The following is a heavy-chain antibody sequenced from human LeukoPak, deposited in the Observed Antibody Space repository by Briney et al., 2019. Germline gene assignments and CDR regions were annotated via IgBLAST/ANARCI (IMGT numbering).Heavy chain of an antibody. CDR2: ISSNGGST. J-gene: IGHJ3*02. CDR3: AILVGATGRPGYDAFDI. Sequence: GGSLRLSCAASGFTFSSYAMHWVRQAPGKGLEYVSAISSNGGSTYYANSVKGRFTISRDNSKNTLYLQMGSLRAEDMAVYYCAILVGATGRPGYDAFDIWGQGTMVTVSS. CDR1: GFTFSSYA. D-gene: IGHD1-26*01. V-gene: IGHV3-64*01.